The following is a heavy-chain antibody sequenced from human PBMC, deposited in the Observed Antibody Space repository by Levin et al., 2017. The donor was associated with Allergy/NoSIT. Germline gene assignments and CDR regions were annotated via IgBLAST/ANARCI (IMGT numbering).Heavy chain of an antibody. CDR2: MNPNRGNT. CDR3: ARGSRTFDF. Sequence: GESLKISCKASGYTFTNYDINWVRQAAGQGLEWMGWMNPNRGNTGYAQKFQGRVTMTRNTSITTAYMELSSLRSEDTAVYYCARGSRTFDFWGQGTLVTVSS. V-gene: IGHV1-8*01. CDR1: GYTFTNYD. J-gene: IGHJ4*02.